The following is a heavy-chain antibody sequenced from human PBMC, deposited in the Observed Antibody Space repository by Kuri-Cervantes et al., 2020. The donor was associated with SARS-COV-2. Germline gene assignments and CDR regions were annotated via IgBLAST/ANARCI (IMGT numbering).Heavy chain of an antibody. Sequence: GSLRLSCAVYGGSFSGYYWSWIRQPPGKGLEWIGEINHSGSTNYNPSLKSRVTISVDTSKNRFSLKLSSVTAADTAVYYCARRGYDFWSGTHNGGMDVWGQGTTVTVSS. D-gene: IGHD3-3*01. CDR2: INHSGST. CDR1: GGSFSGYY. V-gene: IGHV4-34*01. CDR3: ARRGYDFWSGTHNGGMDV. J-gene: IGHJ6*02.